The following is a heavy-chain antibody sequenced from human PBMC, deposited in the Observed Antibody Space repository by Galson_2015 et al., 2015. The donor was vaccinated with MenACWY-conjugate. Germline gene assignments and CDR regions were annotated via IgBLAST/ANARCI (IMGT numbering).Heavy chain of an antibody. CDR1: GLIFNTYW. J-gene: IGHJ4*02. D-gene: IGHD1-26*01. Sequence: SLRLSCAASGLIFNTYWMHWVRHAPGKGLVWVSSINPGGSSTTYADSVKDRFTISRDNAKNTLYLQMNSLRPEDTAVFYCAKSRGASFYFDSWGQGTPVTVSS. CDR2: INPGGSST. CDR3: AKSRGASFYFDS. V-gene: IGHV3-74*01.